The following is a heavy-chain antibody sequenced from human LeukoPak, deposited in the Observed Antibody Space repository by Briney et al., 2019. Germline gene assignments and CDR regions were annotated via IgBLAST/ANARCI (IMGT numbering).Heavy chain of an antibody. CDR1: GGSISSSSYY. CDR3: ARLLATLSGGSDY. CDR2: IYYSGST. V-gene: IGHV4-39*01. D-gene: IGHD5-24*01. Sequence: SETLSLTCTVSGGSISSSSYYWGWIRQPPGKGLEWIGSIYYSGSTYYNPSLKSRVTISVDTSKNQFSLKLSSVTAADTAVYYCARLLATLSGGSDYWGQGTLVTVSS. J-gene: IGHJ4*02.